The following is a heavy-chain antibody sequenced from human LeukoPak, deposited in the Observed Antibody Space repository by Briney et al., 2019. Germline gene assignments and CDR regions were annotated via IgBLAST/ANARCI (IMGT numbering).Heavy chain of an antibody. CDR1: GYSFKSYW. V-gene: IGHV5-51*01. CDR2: TYPGDSNT. CDR3: AKSLEGYYYYYGMDV. J-gene: IGHJ6*02. Sequence: GESLRISCKASGYSFKSYWIAWVRQMPGKALKWMGITYPGDSNTRYSPSFQGQVTMSADKSISTAYLQWSSLKASDTAMYYCAKSLEGYYYYYGMDVWGQGTTVTVSS.